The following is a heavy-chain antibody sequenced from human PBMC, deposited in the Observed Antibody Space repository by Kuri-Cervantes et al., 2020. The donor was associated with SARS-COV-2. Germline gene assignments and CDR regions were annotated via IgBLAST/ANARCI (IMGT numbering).Heavy chain of an antibody. D-gene: IGHD3-3*01. CDR3: ARGGQPGAIFGVVISFGFHYYYMDV. V-gene: IGHV1-8*02. CDR1: GYTFTSYD. J-gene: IGHJ6*03. Sequence: ASVKVSCKASGYTFTSYDINWVRQATGQGLEWMGWMNPNSGNTGYAQKFQGRVTMTRNTSISTAYMELSSLRSEDTAVYYCARGGQPGAIFGVVISFGFHYYYMDVWGKGTTVTVSS. CDR2: MNPNSGNT.